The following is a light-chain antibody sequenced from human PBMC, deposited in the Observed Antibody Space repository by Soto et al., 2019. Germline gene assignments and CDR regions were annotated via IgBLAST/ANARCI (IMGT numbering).Light chain of an antibody. CDR3: QQRSNWPPLT. CDR1: QSIGSF. Sequence: EIVLPQSPATLSLSPGEIATLSCRASQSIGSFLAWYQQKPGQSPRLLIYDASNRATGIPARFSGSGSGTDFTLTISSLEPEDFAVYYWQQRSNWPPLTFGGGTKVDIK. V-gene: IGKV3-11*01. CDR2: DAS. J-gene: IGKJ4*01.